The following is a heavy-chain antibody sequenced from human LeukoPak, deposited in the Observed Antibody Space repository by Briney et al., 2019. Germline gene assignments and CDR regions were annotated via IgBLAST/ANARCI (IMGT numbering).Heavy chain of an antibody. CDR1: GFTFSSYA. CDR2: ISGSGGST. D-gene: IGHD3-22*01. J-gene: IGHJ4*02. CDR3: AKVRQRNYYDSSGYLFFDY. V-gene: IGHV3-23*01. Sequence: GGSLRLSCAASGFTFSSYAMSWVRQAPGKGLEWVSAISGSGGSTYYADSVKGRFTIFRDNSKNTLYLQMNSLRAEDTAVYYCAKVRQRNYYDSSGYLFFDYWGQGTLVTVSS.